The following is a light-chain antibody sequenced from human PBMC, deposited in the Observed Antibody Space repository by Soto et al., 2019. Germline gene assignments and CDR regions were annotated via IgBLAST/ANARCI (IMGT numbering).Light chain of an antibody. CDR2: EVS. Sequence: QSVLTQPASVSGSPGQSIIISCTGTSSDIGGYSYVSWYQQHPGKAPKLMIYEVSNRPSGVSNRFSGSKSGNTASLTISGLQAEDEADYYCSSYTSNTTVVFGGGTKLTVL. CDR3: SSYTSNTTVV. CDR1: SSDIGGYSY. V-gene: IGLV2-14*01. J-gene: IGLJ2*01.